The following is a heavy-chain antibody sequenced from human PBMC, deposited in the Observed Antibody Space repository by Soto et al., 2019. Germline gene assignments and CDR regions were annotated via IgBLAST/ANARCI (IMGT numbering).Heavy chain of an antibody. CDR2: ISGTGGST. V-gene: IGHV3-23*01. CDR3: ANDRLLGNFDY. Sequence: EVQLLDSGGGLVQPGGSLRLSCAASGFTFNNYAMNWVRQAPGKGLEWVETISGTGGSTYYADSVKGRFTISRDNSKNTLYLQRSSLRVDDTAVYYCANDRLLGNFDYWGQGTQVSVSS. CDR1: GFTFNNYA. J-gene: IGHJ4*02. D-gene: IGHD2-15*01.